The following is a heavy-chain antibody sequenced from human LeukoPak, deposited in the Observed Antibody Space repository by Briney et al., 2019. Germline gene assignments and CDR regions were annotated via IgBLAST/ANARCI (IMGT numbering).Heavy chain of an antibody. CDR2: INSDGSST. Sequence: HPGGSLRLSCAASGFTFSSYWMHWVRQAPGKGLVWVSRINSDGSSTSYADSVKGRFTISRDNAKNTPYLQMNSLRAEDTAVYYCARDDFWSGYDYWGQGTLVTVSS. CDR3: ARDDFWSGYDY. V-gene: IGHV3-74*01. J-gene: IGHJ4*02. D-gene: IGHD3-3*01. CDR1: GFTFSSYW.